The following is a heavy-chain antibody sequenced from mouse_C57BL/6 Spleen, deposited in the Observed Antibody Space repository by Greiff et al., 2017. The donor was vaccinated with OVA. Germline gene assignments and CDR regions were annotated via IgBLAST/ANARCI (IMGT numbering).Heavy chain of an antibody. CDR3: SRGGDSAWFAY. Sequence: EVKLVESGPGLVKPSPSLSLTCSVTGYSITSGYYWNWIRQFPGNILEWMGYIRYDGSTNYNQSLKNRISLTRDTSKTQFFLKLNSVTTEDTATYYCSRGGDSAWFAYWGQGTLVTVSA. J-gene: IGHJ3*01. CDR2: IRYDGST. D-gene: IGHD3-1*01. CDR1: GYSITSGYY. V-gene: IGHV3-6*01.